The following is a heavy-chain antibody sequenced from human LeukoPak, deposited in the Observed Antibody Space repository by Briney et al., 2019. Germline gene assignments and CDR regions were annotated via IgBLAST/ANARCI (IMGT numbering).Heavy chain of an antibody. Sequence: SETLSLTCTVSGGSVSSGSYYWSWIRQPPGKGLEWIGYIYYSGSTNYNPSLKSRVTISVDTSKNQFSLKLSSVTAADTAVYYCARDQLLWFGESYYYCGMDVWGQGTTVTVSS. D-gene: IGHD3-10*01. CDR3: ARDQLLWFGESYYYCGMDV. V-gene: IGHV4-61*01. CDR1: GGSVSSGSYY. CDR2: IYYSGST. J-gene: IGHJ6*02.